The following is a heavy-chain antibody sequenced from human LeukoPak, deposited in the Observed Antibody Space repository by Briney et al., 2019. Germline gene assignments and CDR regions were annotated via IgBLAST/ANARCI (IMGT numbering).Heavy chain of an antibody. D-gene: IGHD1-26*01. J-gene: IGHJ4*02. CDR1: GFTFSSYD. CDR2: IGTAGDT. CDR3: ARDQYSGSWFH. V-gene: IGHV3-13*01. Sequence: GGSLRLSCEASGFTFSSYDMHWVRQATGKGLEWVSAIGTAGDTYYPGSVKGRFTISRENAKNSLYLQMNSLRAEDTAVYYCARDQYSGSWFHWGQGTLVTVSS.